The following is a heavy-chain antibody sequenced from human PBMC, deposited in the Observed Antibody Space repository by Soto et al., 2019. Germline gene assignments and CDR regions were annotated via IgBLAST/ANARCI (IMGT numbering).Heavy chain of an antibody. CDR2: IYPGDSDT. J-gene: IGHJ3*02. CDR1: GYSFTSYW. D-gene: IGHD2-21*02. CDR3: ARRRYAPTLCGGDCYDAFDI. V-gene: IGHV5-51*01. Sequence: GESLKISCKGSGYSFTSYWIGWVRQMPGKGLEWMGIIYPGDSDTRYSPSFQGQVTISADKSISPAYLQWSSLKASDTAMYYCARRRYAPTLCGGDCYDAFDIWGQGTMVTVSS.